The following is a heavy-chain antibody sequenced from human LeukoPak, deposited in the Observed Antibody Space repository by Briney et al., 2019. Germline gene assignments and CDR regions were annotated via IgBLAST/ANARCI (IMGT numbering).Heavy chain of an antibody. D-gene: IGHD3-22*01. V-gene: IGHV3-23*01. CDR2: ISDSGGRT. Sequence: PGGSLRLSCAVSGITLSNYGMSWVRQAPGKGLEWVAGISDSGGRTNYADSVKGRFTISRDNPRNTLYMQMHSLRAEDMAVYYCAIMHPYYDGSGYWVQWGQGTLVTVSS. J-gene: IGHJ4*02. CDR1: GITLSNYG. CDR3: AIMHPYYDGSGYWVQ.